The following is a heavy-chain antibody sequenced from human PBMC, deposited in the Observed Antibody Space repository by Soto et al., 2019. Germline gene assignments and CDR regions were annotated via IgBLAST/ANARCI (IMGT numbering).Heavy chain of an antibody. Sequence: EVQLVESGGGLAQPGGSLRLSCAASGFTFSDHYMDWVRQAPGKELEWVGRTRKKSNGYSTEYAASVKGRFTISRDDSQNSLFLQMNSLKTEDAAVYYCTKVGSGFNYDDWGQGTLVTVSS. CDR1: GFTFSDHY. CDR3: TKVGSGFNYDD. CDR2: TRKKSNGYST. J-gene: IGHJ4*02. V-gene: IGHV3-72*01. D-gene: IGHD5-12*01.